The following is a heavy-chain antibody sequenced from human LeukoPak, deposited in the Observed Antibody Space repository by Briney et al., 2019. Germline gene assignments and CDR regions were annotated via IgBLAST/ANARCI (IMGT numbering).Heavy chain of an antibody. CDR1: GFTFNNYG. D-gene: IGHD6-19*01. V-gene: IGHV3-23*01. Sequence: GGSLRLSCAASGFTFNNYGMSWVRQAPGKGLEWVSGIDPGGDSTYYADSVKGRFTISRDNSKNTLYVQMNSLRAEDTAVYYCAKDNKGLAVADHFDYWGQGTLVTVSS. CDR3: AKDNKGLAVADHFDY. CDR2: IDPGGDST. J-gene: IGHJ4*02.